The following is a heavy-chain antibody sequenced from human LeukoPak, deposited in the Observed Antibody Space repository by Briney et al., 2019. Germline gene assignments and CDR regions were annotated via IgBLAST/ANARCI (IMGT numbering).Heavy chain of an antibody. CDR2: IDSGGST. D-gene: IGHD3-10*01. CDR1: GFTVSSNY. J-gene: IGHJ6*04. CDR3: ARDLFMVRGSDVGDV. Sequence: TAGALRLSCAASGFTVSSNYMSWVGQAPGKGREWVSVIDSGGSTYYADSVQGRITISIDNSKNTLYLQMNSLRAKDTAVYYCARDLFMVRGSDVGDVWGKGTTVTVSS. V-gene: IGHV3-53*01.